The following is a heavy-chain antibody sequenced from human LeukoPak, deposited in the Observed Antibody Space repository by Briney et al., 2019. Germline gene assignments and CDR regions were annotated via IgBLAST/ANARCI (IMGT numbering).Heavy chain of an antibody. CDR3: AREDCYGSGSSWD. J-gene: IGHJ4*02. Sequence: GGSLRLACAASGFTFSSYYMSWVRQAPGKGLEWVSFIRCGGSNIYYADSVKGRFTISRDNAKNSLYLQMNSLRAEDTDVYYGAREDCYGSGSSWDWGQGTLVTVSS. CDR1: GFTFSSYY. D-gene: IGHD3-10*01. V-gene: IGHV3-11*04. CDR2: IRCGGSNI.